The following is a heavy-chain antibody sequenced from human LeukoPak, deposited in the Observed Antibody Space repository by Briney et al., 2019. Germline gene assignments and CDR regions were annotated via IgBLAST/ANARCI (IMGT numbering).Heavy chain of an antibody. Sequence: SDTLSLTCTVSGGSISSGVYYWTWIPLHPEKSLEWIGYIYHSVSTSYNPSPKSRVSISVDTSKNQFSLNLSSATTADTAVYYCARERATGWYFDYWGQKTLVTVSS. J-gene: IGHJ4*02. D-gene: IGHD6-19*01. CDR2: IYHSVST. CDR3: ARERATGWYFDY. CDR1: GGSISSGVYY. V-gene: IGHV4-31*03.